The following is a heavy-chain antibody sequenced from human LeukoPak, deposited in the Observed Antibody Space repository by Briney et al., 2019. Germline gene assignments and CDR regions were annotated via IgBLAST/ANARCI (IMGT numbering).Heavy chain of an antibody. D-gene: IGHD3-22*01. CDR1: GPTFSSYW. CDR3: ARGEYYYDGGY. CDR2: IKQDGSQK. V-gene: IGHV3-7*03. Sequence: GGSLRLSCAASGPTFSSYWMSWVRQAPGKGLEWVANIKQDGSQKYYVDSVRGRFTISRDNAKNSLYLQMNSLRVEDTAVYYCARGEYYYDGGYWGQGTLVTVSS. J-gene: IGHJ4*02.